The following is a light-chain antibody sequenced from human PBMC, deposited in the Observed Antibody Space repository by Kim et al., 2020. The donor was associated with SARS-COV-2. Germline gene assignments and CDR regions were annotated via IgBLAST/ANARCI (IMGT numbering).Light chain of an antibody. CDR2: GKN. V-gene: IGLV3-19*01. J-gene: IGLJ2*01. Sequence: SYELTQDPAVSVALGQTVRITCQGDSLRSYYASWYQQKPGQAPVLVIYGKNNRPSGIPDRFSGSSSGNTASLTITGAQAEDEADYYCNSRDSSGYHLVFGGGTQLTVL. CDR1: SLRSYY. CDR3: NSRDSSGYHLV.